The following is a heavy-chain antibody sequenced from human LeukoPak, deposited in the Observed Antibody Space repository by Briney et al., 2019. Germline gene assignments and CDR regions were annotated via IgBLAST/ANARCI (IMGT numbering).Heavy chain of an antibody. CDR3: ARRRITMVRGVFPGNWFDH. CDR1: GGSFSGYY. J-gene: IGHJ5*02. Sequence: SETLSLTCAVYGGSFSGYYWSWIRQPPGKGLEWIGEINHSGSTNYNPSLKSRVTISVDTSKNQFSLKLSSVTAADTAVYYCARRRITMVRGVFPGNWFDHWGQGTLVTVSS. D-gene: IGHD3-10*01. V-gene: IGHV4-34*01. CDR2: INHSGST.